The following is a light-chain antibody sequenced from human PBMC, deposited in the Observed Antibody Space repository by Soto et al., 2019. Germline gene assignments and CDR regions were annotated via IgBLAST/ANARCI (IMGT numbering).Light chain of an antibody. CDR2: EVS. CDR3: SSYAGSDNFCV. Sequence: QSVLTQPPSASGSPGQSVTISCTGTSSDVAGYNYVSWYQQHPGKAPKLIIYEVSERPSGVPDRFSGSKSGNTASLTVSGLQAEDEDDYYCSSYAGSDNFCVFGTGTKV. V-gene: IGLV2-8*01. J-gene: IGLJ1*01. CDR1: SSDVAGYNY.